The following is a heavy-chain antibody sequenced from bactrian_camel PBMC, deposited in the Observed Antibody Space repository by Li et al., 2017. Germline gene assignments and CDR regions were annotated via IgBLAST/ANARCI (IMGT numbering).Heavy chain of an antibody. CDR2: INGGGST. CDR1: GFTFAGYD. Sequence: VQLVESGGGLVQPGGSLRLSCAASGFTFAGYDMSWVRRAPGKGLEWVSSINGGGSTYYADSVKGRFTISRDNAKNTMYLQLNSLKTEDTAMYYCAKRAGTYFDYWGQGTQVTV. CDR3: AKRAGTYFDY. J-gene: IGHJ4*01. V-gene: IGHV3S40*01. D-gene: IGHD2*01.